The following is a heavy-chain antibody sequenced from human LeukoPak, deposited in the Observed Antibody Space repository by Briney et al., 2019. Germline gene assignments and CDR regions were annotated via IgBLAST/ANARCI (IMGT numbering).Heavy chain of an antibody. J-gene: IGHJ4*02. CDR1: GGTFSSYA. V-gene: IGHV1-69*06. CDR2: IIPIFGTA. Sequence: SVKVSCKASGGTFSSYAISWLRQPPGQGLEWMGGIIPIFGTANYAQKFQGRVTITADKSTSTAYMELSSLRSEDMAVYYCARTHVTIFGVVIAPFDYWGQGTLVTVSS. CDR3: ARTHVTIFGVVIAPFDY. D-gene: IGHD3-3*01.